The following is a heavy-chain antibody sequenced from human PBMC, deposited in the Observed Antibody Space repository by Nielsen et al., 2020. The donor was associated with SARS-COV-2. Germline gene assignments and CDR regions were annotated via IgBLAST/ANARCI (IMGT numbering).Heavy chain of an antibody. J-gene: IGHJ6*02. CDR3: TRDPGYYHGMDV. CDR2: IYYRSKWFY. Sequence: SQTLSLTCVISGDSVSSNSVAWNWIRQSQSRGLEWLGRIYYRSKWFYEYAPSVRSRMAIDPDTSKNHFSLHLNSVTSEDTAMYYCTRDPGYYHGMDVWGQGTTVIVSS. CDR1: GDSVSSNSVA. V-gene: IGHV6-1*01.